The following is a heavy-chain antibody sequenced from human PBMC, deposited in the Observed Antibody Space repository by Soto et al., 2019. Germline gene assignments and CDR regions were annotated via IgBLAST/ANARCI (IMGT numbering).Heavy chain of an antibody. CDR2: IYHSGST. D-gene: IGHD3-9*01. CDR3: ARVPSHYDTPRGFDY. V-gene: IGHV4-30-2*01. Sequence: QLQLQESGSGLVKPSQTLSLTCAVSGGSISSGGYSWSWIRQPPGKGLEWIGYIYHSGSTYYNPSLKIRVTILVDRSKNQFSLKLSSVTAADTAVYYCARVPSHYDTPRGFDYWGQGTLVTGSS. CDR1: GGSISSGGYS. J-gene: IGHJ4*02.